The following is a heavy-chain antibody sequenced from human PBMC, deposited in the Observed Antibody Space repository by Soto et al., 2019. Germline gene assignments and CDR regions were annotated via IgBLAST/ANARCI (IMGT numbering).Heavy chain of an antibody. CDR1: GITFNTYT. V-gene: IGHV3-48*01. D-gene: IGHD3-10*01. J-gene: IGHJ6*03. Sequence: EVPLVESGGGLVQPGESLRLSCAASGITFNTYTMNWVRQAPGKGLEWISYISSSSSTIYYADSVKGRFTISRDNAKNSLYLQMNSLRAEDTAGYYCARYPGGGHRDVWGKGTTVTVSS. CDR3: ARYPGGGHRDV. CDR2: ISSSSSTI.